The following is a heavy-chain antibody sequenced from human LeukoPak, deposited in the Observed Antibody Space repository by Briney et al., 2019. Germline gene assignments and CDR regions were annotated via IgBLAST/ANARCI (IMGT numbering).Heavy chain of an antibody. Sequence: GGSLRLSCAASGFNVSSYGMHWVRQAPGKGLEWVAFIRYDGSKKYYADSVKGRFTISRDNSKNTLYLQMNSLRAEDTAVYYCARSRDGYNGLFDPWGQGTLVTVSS. D-gene: IGHD5-24*01. CDR3: ARSRDGYNGLFDP. CDR2: IRYDGSKK. V-gene: IGHV3-30*02. J-gene: IGHJ5*02. CDR1: GFNVSSYG.